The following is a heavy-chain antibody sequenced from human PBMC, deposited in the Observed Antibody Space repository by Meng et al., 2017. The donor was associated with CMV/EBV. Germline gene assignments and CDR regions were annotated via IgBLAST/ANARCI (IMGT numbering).Heavy chain of an antibody. CDR1: GGSISSSSYY. V-gene: IGHV4-39*07. Sequence: LHVEGSGPGPLTPSETLSLTCTVSGGSISSSSYYWGWIRQPPGKGLEWIGSIYYSGSTYYNPSLKSRVTISVDTSKNQFSLKLSSVTAADTAVYYCARDLYGQTENWFDPWGQGTLVTVSS. J-gene: IGHJ5*02. CDR2: IYYSGST. CDR3: ARDLYGQTENWFDP. D-gene: IGHD3-10*01.